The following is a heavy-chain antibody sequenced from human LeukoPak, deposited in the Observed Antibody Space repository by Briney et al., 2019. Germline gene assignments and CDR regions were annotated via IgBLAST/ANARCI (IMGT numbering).Heavy chain of an antibody. V-gene: IGHV5-51*01. CDR2: IYPGGSDT. CDR3: ARHRGIAVAGTFYPGWFDP. CDR1: GYSFTSYW. Sequence: GESLKISCKGSGYSFTSYWIGWVRQMPGKGLEWMGIIYPGGSDTRYSPSFQGQVTISADKSISTAYLQWSSLKASDTAMYYCARHRGIAVAGTFYPGWFDPWGQGTLVTVSS. D-gene: IGHD6-19*01. J-gene: IGHJ5*02.